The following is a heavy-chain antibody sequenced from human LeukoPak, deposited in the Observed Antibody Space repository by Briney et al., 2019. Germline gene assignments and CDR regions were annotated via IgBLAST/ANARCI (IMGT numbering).Heavy chain of an antibody. CDR2: ISYDGSNK. CDR3: ARDRLRAWDY. V-gene: IGHV3-30*04. CDR1: GFTFSSYA. D-gene: IGHD5-12*01. J-gene: IGHJ4*02. Sequence: GRSLRLSCAASGFTFSSYAMHWVRQAPGKGLEWVAVISYDGSNKYYADSVKGRFTISRDNSMNTLYLQMNSLRAEDTAVYYCARDRLRAWDYWGQGTLVTVSS.